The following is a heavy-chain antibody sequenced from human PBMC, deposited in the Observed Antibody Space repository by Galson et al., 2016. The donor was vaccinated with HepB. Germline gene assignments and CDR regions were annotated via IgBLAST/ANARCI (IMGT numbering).Heavy chain of an antibody. V-gene: IGHV3-21*01. CDR1: GFTFSTYT. D-gene: IGHD4-17*01. CDR3: AREPHDFGDYGVDY. CDR2: ISSSSFFI. J-gene: IGHJ4*02. Sequence: SLRLSCAASGFTFSTYTMNWVRQAPGKGLEWVSSISSSSFFIYYADTVKGRFTISRDNANNSLYLQMNSLRAEETAVYYCAREPHDFGDYGVDYWGQGTLVTVSS.